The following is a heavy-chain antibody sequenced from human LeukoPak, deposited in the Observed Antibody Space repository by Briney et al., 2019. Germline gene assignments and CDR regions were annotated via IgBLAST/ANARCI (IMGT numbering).Heavy chain of an antibody. CDR3: ASGFAGDGYAFDY. CDR2: FYYGGST. J-gene: IGHJ4*02. V-gene: IGHV4-39*07. Sequence: SETLSLTCTVSGGSTSSSTYYWGCVRQPPGKGLEWIGSFYYGGSTYYSPSLKSRVTMSVDTSKNQFSLNLGSVTAADTAIYFCASGFAGDGYAFDYWGLGTLVTVSS. D-gene: IGHD5-24*01. CDR1: GGSTSSSTYY.